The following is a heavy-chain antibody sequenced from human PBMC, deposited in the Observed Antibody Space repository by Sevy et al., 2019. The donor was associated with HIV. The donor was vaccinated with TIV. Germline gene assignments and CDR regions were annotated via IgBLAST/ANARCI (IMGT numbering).Heavy chain of an antibody. CDR3: AKRYTAMAPNDY. V-gene: IGHV3-23*01. CDR2: ISGSGGST. CDR1: GFTFSSYA. J-gene: IGHJ4*02. D-gene: IGHD5-18*01. Sequence: GGSLRLSCAASGFTFSSYAMRWARQAPGKGLAWVSAISGSGGSTYYADSVKGRFTISRDNSKNTLYLQMNSLRAEDTAVYYCAKRYTAMAPNDYWGQGTLVTVSS.